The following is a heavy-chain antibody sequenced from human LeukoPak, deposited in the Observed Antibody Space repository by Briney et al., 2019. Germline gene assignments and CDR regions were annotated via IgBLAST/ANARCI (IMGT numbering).Heavy chain of an antibody. CDR1: GGSVSSGSYY. CDR3: ARVLWFGESKKGYSYYMDV. J-gene: IGHJ6*03. Sequence: PSETLSLTCTVSGGSVSSGSYYWGWIRQPPGEGLKWIGSIYYSGDTYYNPSLESRVTISVDTSKNQFSLKLSSVPGAYTAVYYCARVLWFGESKKGYSYYMDVWGKGTTVTVSS. D-gene: IGHD3-10*01. CDR2: IYYSGDT. V-gene: IGHV4-39*01.